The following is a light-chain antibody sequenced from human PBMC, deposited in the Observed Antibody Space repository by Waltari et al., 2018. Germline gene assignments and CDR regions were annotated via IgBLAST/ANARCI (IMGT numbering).Light chain of an antibody. CDR3: MIWHSSAWV. CDR2: YKSDSDK. Sequence: QAVLTQPASLSASPGASASLTCTLRSGINVGTYRIYWYQQKPGSPPQYLLRYKSDSDKQQGSGVPSRFSGSKDASANAWILLFSGLQSEDEADYYCMIWHSSAWVFGGGTKLTVL. V-gene: IGLV5-45*01. J-gene: IGLJ3*02. CDR1: SGINVGTYR.